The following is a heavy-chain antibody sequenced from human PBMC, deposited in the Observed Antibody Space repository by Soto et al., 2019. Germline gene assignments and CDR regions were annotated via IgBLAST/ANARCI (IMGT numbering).Heavy chain of an antibody. CDR1: GGSVSSGSYY. CDR2: IYYSGST. J-gene: IGHJ3*02. CDR3: ARGRSLDAFDI. V-gene: IGHV4-61*01. Sequence: QVQLQESGPGLVKPSETLSLTCTVSGGSVSSGSYYWSWIRQPPGKGLEWIGYIYYSGSTNYNPSLKSRFTISVDTSKNQFSLKLSSVTAADTAVYYCARGRSLDAFDIWGQGTMVTVSS.